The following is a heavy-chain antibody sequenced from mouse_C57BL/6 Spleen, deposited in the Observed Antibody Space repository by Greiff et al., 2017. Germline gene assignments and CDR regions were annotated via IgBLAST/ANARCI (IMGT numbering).Heavy chain of an antibody. J-gene: IGHJ2*01. Sequence: VQLQQSGAELARPGASVKMSCKASGYTFTSYTMHWVKQRPGQGLEWIGYINPSSGYTKYNQKFKDKATLTADKSSSTAYMQLSSLTSEDSAVYYCAREAGTCFDDRGQGTTLTVSS. CDR2: INPSSGYT. V-gene: IGHV1-4*01. CDR3: AREAGTCFDD. CDR1: GYTFTSYT. D-gene: IGHD4-1*01.